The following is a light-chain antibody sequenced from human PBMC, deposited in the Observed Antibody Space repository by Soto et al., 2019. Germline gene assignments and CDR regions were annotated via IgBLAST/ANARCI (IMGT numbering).Light chain of an antibody. CDR3: GTWDDSLVSYV. Sequence: QSVLTQPPSVSAAPGQRVIISCSGSSTNIGDNYVSCYQHLPGTAPKLVVYDNDRRPSELPGRFSGFKSGTSATLVITGLQTGDEADYYCGTWDDSLVSYVFGAGTKVTVL. J-gene: IGLJ1*01. CDR2: DND. CDR1: STNIGDNY. V-gene: IGLV1-51*01.